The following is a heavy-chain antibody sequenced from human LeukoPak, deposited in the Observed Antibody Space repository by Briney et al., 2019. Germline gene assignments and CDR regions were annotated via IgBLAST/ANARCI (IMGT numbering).Heavy chain of an antibody. CDR3: ANGGYYYDSSGPGYYYGMDV. D-gene: IGHD3-22*01. CDR1: GFTFSSYG. V-gene: IGHV3-30*18. Sequence: GGSLRLSCAASGFTFSSYGMHWVRQAPGKGLEWVAVISYDGSNKYYADSVKGRFTISRDNSKNTLYLQMNSLRAEDTAVYYCANGGYYYDSSGPGYYYGMDVWGQGTTVTVSS. J-gene: IGHJ6*02. CDR2: ISYDGSNK.